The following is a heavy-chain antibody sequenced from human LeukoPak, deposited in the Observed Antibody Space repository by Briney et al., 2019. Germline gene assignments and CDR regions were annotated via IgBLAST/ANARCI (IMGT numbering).Heavy chain of an antibody. D-gene: IGHD6-19*01. J-gene: IGHJ4*02. CDR2: IKQDGTEK. CDR1: GINFSSYW. Sequence: GGSLRLSCAASGINFSSYWMSWVRQAPGKGLEWVANIKQDGTEKYCIDSVKGRFTISRDNAKNSLYLQMNSLRAEDTAVYYCTSSSWFEYWGQGTLVTVSS. CDR3: TSSSWFEY. V-gene: IGHV3-7*01.